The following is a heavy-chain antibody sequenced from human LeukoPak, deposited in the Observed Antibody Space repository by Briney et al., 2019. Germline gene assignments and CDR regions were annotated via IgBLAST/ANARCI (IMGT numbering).Heavy chain of an antibody. CDR2: INHSGST. J-gene: IGHJ4*02. CDR1: GFTFSSYW. CDR3: ARGGYSSGFCGRSKLCPYYFDY. D-gene: IGHD2-15*01. Sequence: GSLRLSCAASGFTFSSYWMSWVRQAPGKGLEWIGEINHSGSTNYNPSLKSRVTISVDTSKNQFSLKLSSVTAADTAVYYCARGGYSSGFCGRSKLCPYYFDYWGQGTLVTVSP. V-gene: IGHV4-34*01.